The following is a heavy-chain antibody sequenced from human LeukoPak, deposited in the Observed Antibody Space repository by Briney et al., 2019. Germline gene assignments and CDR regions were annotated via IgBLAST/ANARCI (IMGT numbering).Heavy chain of an antibody. V-gene: IGHV4-59*01. J-gene: IGHJ3*02. CDR3: ARDRRGFGGAPSI. D-gene: IGHD1-26*01. Sequence: SETLSLTCTLSGGSISTYYWSWVRQPPGKGLEWIGYIYYSGSTNYNPSLKSRVTISVDTSKNQFSLKLSSVTAADTAVYYCARDRRGFGGAPSIWGQGTMVTVSS. CDR1: GGSISTYY. CDR2: IYYSGST.